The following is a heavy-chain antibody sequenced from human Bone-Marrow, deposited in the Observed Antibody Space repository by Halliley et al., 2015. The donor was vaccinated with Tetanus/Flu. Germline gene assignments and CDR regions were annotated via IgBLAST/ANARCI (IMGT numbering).Heavy chain of an antibody. Sequence: VSRINSEGFATTYADSVTGRFPISRDNAKNTVYLQMNSLRVEDTAVYYCARDRLSGQQLVDNWGQGTLVTVSS. D-gene: IGHD6-13*01. J-gene: IGHJ4*02. CDR2: INSEGFAT. CDR3: ARDRLSGQQLVDN. V-gene: IGHV3-74*01.